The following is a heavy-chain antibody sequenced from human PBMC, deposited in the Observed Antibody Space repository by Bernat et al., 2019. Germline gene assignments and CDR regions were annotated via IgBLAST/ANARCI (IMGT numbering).Heavy chain of an antibody. CDR3: ARGYYDSPDV. J-gene: IGHJ6*02. CDR2: INGDGRST. D-gene: IGHD3-22*01. CDR1: GFTFSSYW. Sequence: EVQLVESGGGLVQPGGSLRLSCAASGFTFSSYWMHWVRQAPGKGLVWVSRINGDGRSTSHEDSVKGRFTISRDNAKNTLYLQMNSLRAEDTAVYYCARGYYDSPDVWGQGTTVTVSS. V-gene: IGHV3-74*01.